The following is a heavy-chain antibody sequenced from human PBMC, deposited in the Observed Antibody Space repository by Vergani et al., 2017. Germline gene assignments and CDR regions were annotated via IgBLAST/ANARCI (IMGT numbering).Heavy chain of an antibody. V-gene: IGHV1-18*01. J-gene: IGHJ6*02. CDR1: GYTFTIYS. Sequence: QVQLVQSGAEVKKPGASVKVSCKASGYTFTIYSIGWVRQAPGQGLEWLGWISGCNDNTNYAQKLQGRATMTTDTSTSKAYMELSDLRSDDPAVYYCARRVPFXAFEGQMLCYGLDVWGQGTTVTVSS. CDR3: ARRVPFXAFEGQMLCYGLDV. D-gene: IGHD2-2*01. CDR2: ISGCNDNT.